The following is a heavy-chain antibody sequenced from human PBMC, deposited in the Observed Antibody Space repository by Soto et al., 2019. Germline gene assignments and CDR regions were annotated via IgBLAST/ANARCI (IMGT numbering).Heavy chain of an antibody. D-gene: IGHD3-10*01. CDR1: GGSISRGDFS. CDR3: ARAQFYSGSGNYNNLMFDA. V-gene: IGHV4-30-2*01. Sequence: PSETLSLTCVVSGGSISRGDFSWTWIRQPPGKGLEWVGYIYRSGSTYYNPSLKSPVSISLDKSKNQFSLNLTSVTAADTAVYYCARAQFYSGSGNYNNLMFDAWGQGIQVTVSS. J-gene: IGHJ5*02. CDR2: IYRSGST.